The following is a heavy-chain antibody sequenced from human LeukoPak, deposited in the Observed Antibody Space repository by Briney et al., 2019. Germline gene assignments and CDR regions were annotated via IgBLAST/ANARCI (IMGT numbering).Heavy chain of an antibody. D-gene: IGHD5-24*01. CDR2: ISGSGGST. V-gene: IGHV3-23*01. Sequence: GGSLRLSCAASGFTFSSYGMSGVGQAPGKGLEWVAAISGSGGSTYYADSVKGRFTISRDNSKNTLYLQMNSLRAEDTAVYYCAKVRWLRGHRYYFDYWGQGTLVTVSS. CDR1: GFTFSSYG. CDR3: AKVRWLRGHRYYFDY. J-gene: IGHJ4*02.